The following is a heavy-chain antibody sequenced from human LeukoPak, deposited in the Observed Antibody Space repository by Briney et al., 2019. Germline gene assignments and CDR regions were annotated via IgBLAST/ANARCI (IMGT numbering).Heavy chain of an antibody. CDR3: TRNGDSSSVVD. CDR2: TLHSGDT. D-gene: IGHD2-15*01. J-gene: IGHJ4*02. Sequence: SGTLSLTCAVSGGSISSGNWWSWIRQPPGKGLEWLGETLHSGDTDYNPPLKSRITISVDNSKNQFSLKLTSVTAADTAVYFCTRNGDSSSVVDWGQGTLVTVSS. CDR1: GGSISSGNW. V-gene: IGHV4-4*02.